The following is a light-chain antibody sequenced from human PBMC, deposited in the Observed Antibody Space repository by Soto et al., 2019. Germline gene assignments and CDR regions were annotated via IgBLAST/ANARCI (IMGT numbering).Light chain of an antibody. Sequence: DIQMTQSPSTLSASVGDRVTITCRASQSVSRWLAWYQQKPGKAPKLLIYKASTLESGVPSRFSGSGSGTEFSLAIISLQPDDSATYYCQQYNDNWTFGQGTKVDIK. J-gene: IGKJ1*01. CDR1: QSVSRW. CDR3: QQYNDNWT. V-gene: IGKV1-5*03. CDR2: KAS.